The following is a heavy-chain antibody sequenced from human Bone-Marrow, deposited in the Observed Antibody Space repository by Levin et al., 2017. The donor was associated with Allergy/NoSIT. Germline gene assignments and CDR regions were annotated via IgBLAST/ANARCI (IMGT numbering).Heavy chain of an antibody. V-gene: IGHV4-39*01. Sequence: TSETLSLTCTVSGDSISSGNNYWGWIRQPPGKGLEWIGTIYYSGNTYYSPSLKSRVTISVDTSKNQFSLKLTSVTATDTAVYYCVRQTGYRVRPYYYYMDVWGKGTTVTVSS. CDR2: IYYSGNT. D-gene: IGHD5-12*01. CDR1: GDSISSGNNY. J-gene: IGHJ6*03. CDR3: VRQTGYRVRPYYYYMDV.